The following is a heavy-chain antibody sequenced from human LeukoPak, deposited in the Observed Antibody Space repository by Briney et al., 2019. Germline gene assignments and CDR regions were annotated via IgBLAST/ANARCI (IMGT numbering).Heavy chain of an antibody. CDR1: GGSISSSSYY. Sequence: KASETLSLTCTVSGGSISSSSYYWGWIRQPPGKGLEWIGSIYYSGSTYYNPSLKSRVTISVDTSKNQFSLKLSSVTAADTAVYYCASSEPRASIAVAEDYWGQGTLVTVSS. V-gene: IGHV4-39*07. CDR3: ASSEPRASIAVAEDY. J-gene: IGHJ4*02. CDR2: IYYSGST. D-gene: IGHD6-19*01.